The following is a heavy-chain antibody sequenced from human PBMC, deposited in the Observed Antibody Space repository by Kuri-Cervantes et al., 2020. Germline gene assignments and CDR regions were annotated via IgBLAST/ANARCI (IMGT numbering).Heavy chain of an antibody. CDR3: ATEYSSSTPFDY. D-gene: IGHD6-6*01. J-gene: IGHJ4*02. CDR1: GYTFTGYY. V-gene: IGHV1-2*02. Sequence: AAVKVSCKASGYTFTGYYMHWVRQAPGQGLERMGWINHNSGSTNYAQKFQGRVAMTRDTSISTAYMEMSRLRSDDTAVYYCATEYSSSTPFDYWGQGTLVTVSS. CDR2: INHNSGST.